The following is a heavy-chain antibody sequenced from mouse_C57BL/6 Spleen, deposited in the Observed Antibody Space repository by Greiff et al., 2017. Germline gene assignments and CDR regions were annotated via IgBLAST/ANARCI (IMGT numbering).Heavy chain of an antibody. CDR1: GYAFSSSW. D-gene: IGHD1-1*01. CDR2: IYPGDGDT. Sequence: VKLMESGPELVKPGASVKISCKASGYAFSSSWMNWVKQRPGKGLEWIGRIYPGDGDTNYNGKFKGKATLTADKSSSTAYMQLSSLTSEDSAVYFCARSHYYGSSWGFAYWGQGTLVTVSA. V-gene: IGHV1-82*01. CDR3: ARSHYYGSSWGFAY. J-gene: IGHJ3*01.